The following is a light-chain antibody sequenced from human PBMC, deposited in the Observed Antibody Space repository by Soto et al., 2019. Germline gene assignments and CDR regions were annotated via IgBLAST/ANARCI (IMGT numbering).Light chain of an antibody. Sequence: EVVLTQSPVTLSLSPGERATLSFRASQSFRGLLAGYQQKPGQAPRLLIYDVYNRATGIPPRFSGSGSGTDFTHTISSLEPEDSAVYYCQQRHMWPITFGQGTRLEIK. CDR2: DVY. V-gene: IGKV3-11*01. J-gene: IGKJ5*01. CDR1: QSFRGL. CDR3: QQRHMWPIT.